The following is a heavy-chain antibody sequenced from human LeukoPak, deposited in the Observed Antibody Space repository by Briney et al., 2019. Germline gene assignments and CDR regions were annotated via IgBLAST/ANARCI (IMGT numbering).Heavy chain of an antibody. CDR3: ARGSMALDY. V-gene: IGHV3-7*01. CDR1: GFTFSNYW. J-gene: IGHJ4*02. D-gene: IGHD2/OR15-2a*01. Sequence: GGSLRLSCAASGFTFSNYWMTWIRQAPGKGLEWVANIKQDGIEKYYVDSVEGRFTVSRDNTKNSLFLQMHNLRAEDTAVYYCARGSMALDYWGQGTLVTVSS. CDR2: IKQDGIEK.